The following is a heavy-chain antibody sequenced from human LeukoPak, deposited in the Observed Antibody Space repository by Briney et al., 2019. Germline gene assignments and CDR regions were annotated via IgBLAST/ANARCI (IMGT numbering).Heavy chain of an antibody. CDR1: GYTFTSYD. D-gene: IGHD2-2*01. CDR3: ARWGCSSTSCRYYYYMDV. V-gene: IGHV1-8*01. Sequence: ASVKVSCKASGYTFTSYDINWVRQATGQGLGWMGWMNPNSGNTGYAQKFQGRVTVTRNTSISTAYMELSSLRSEDTAVYYCARWGCSSTSCRYYYYMDVWGKGTTVTVSS. CDR2: MNPNSGNT. J-gene: IGHJ6*03.